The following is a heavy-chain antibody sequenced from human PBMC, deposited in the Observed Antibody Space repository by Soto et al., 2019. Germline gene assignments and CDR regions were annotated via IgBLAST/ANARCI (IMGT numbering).Heavy chain of an antibody. CDR2: IYYSGST. J-gene: IGHJ6*02. CDR1: GGSISSYY. D-gene: IGHD6-13*01. V-gene: IGHV4-59*01. CDR3: ARDRRRIAAAGYYYYYGMDV. Sequence: SETLSLTCTVSGGSISSYYWSWIRQPPGKGLEWIGYIYYSGSTNYNPSLKSRVTISVDTSKNQFSLKLSSVTAADTAVYYCARDRRRIAAAGYYYYYGMDVWGQGTTVTVPS.